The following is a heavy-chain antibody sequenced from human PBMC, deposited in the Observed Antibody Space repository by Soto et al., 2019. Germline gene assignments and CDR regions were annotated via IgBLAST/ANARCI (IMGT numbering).Heavy chain of an antibody. V-gene: IGHV3-30*18. D-gene: IGHD2-2*01. CDR1: GFTFSSYC. CDR2: ISYDGSNK. Sequence: QVQLVESGGGVVQPGRSLRLSCAASGFTFSSYCMHWVRQAPGKGLEWVAVISYDGSNKYYADSVKGQFTISRDNSKNTLYLQMNSVRAEDTAVYYCAKTIRTIVVVPAAYDYWGQGTLVTVSS. CDR3: AKTIRTIVVVPAAYDY. J-gene: IGHJ4*02.